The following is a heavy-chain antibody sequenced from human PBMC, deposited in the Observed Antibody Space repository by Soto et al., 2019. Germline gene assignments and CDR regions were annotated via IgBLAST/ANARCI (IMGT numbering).Heavy chain of an antibody. CDR3: ARDWLSNYDILKNGMDV. CDR2: IWYYGSNK. J-gene: IGHJ6*02. Sequence: GGSLRLSCAASGFTFSSYGMHWVRQAPGKGLEWVAVIWYYGSNKYYADSVKGRFTISRDNSKNTLYLQMNSLRAEDTAVYYCARDWLSNYDILKNGMDVWGQGTTVTVSS. CDR1: GFTFSSYG. D-gene: IGHD3-9*01. V-gene: IGHV3-33*01.